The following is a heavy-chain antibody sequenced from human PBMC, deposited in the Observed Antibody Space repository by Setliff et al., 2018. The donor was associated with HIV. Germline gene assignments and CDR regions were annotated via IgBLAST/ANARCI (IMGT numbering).Heavy chain of an antibody. CDR3: AHVLVVVAAYYFDY. Sequence: PTLVNPTQTLTLTCTFSGFSLSTSGVGVGWIRQPPGKALEWLALFYWDDDKRYSPSLKSRLTITKDTSKNQVVLTMTNMDPVDTATYYCAHVLVVVAAYYFDYWGQGTLVTVSS. CDR2: FYWDDDK. J-gene: IGHJ4*02. CDR1: GFSLSTSGVG. V-gene: IGHV2-5*02. D-gene: IGHD2-15*01.